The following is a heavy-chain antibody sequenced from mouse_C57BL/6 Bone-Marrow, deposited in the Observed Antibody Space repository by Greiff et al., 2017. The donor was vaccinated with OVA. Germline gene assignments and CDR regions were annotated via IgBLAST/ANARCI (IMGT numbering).Heavy chain of an antibody. D-gene: IGHD2-12*01. Sequence: VQLQQSGAELVKPGASVKLSCKASGYTFTEYTIHWVKQRSGQGLEWIGWFYPGSGSIKYNEKFKDKATLTADKSSSTVYMELSRLTSEDSAVYFCARHEKEGPYSHGYAMDYWGQGTSVTVSS. J-gene: IGHJ4*01. CDR2: FYPGSGSI. CDR1: GYTFTEYT. V-gene: IGHV1-62-2*01. CDR3: ARHEKEGPYSHGYAMDY.